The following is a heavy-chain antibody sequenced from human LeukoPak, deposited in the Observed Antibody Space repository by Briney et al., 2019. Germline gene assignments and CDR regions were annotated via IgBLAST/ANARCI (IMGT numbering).Heavy chain of an antibody. CDR3: ARGGPLDVVVPAAILLRAFDI. CDR1: GGSISSYY. Sequence: PSETLSLTCTVSGGSISSYYWSWIRQPAGKGLEWIGRIYTSGSTNYNPSLKSRVTMSVDTSKNQFSLKLSSVTAADTAVYYCARGGPLDVVVPAAILLRAFDIWGQGTMVTVSS. CDR2: IYTSGST. J-gene: IGHJ3*02. D-gene: IGHD2-2*02. V-gene: IGHV4-4*07.